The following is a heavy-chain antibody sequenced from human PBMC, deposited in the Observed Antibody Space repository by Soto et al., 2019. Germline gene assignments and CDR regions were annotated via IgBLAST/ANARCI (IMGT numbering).Heavy chain of an antibody. CDR3: TRLNDVSVVFDY. CDR1: GFTFSSYA. CDR2: ISGSGGST. J-gene: IGHJ4*02. V-gene: IGHV3-23*01. Sequence: PGGSLRLSCAASGFTFSSYAMSWVRQAPGKGLEWVSAISGSGGSTYYADSVKGRFTISRDDSKSTAYLQMNSLKTEDTAVYYCTRLNDVSVVFDYWGQGTLVTVSS. D-gene: IGHD1-1*01.